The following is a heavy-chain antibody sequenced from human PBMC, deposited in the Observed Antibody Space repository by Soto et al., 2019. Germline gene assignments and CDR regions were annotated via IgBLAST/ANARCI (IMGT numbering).Heavy chain of an antibody. Sequence: PGESLKISCKGSGYSFTSYWIGWVRQMPGKGLEWMGIIYPGDSDTRYSPSFQGQVTISADKSISTAYLQWSSLKASDTAMYYCARLDGVDTAMVTYGMDVWGQGTTVTVSS. CDR2: IYPGDSDT. J-gene: IGHJ6*02. D-gene: IGHD5-18*01. CDR3: ARLDGVDTAMVTYGMDV. V-gene: IGHV5-51*01. CDR1: GYSFTSYW.